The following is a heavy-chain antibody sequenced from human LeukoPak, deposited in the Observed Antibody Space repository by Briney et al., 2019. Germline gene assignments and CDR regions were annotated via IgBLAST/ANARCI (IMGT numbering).Heavy chain of an antibody. CDR1: GGSISNSNW. V-gene: IGHV4-4*02. Sequence: SGTLSLTCAVSGGSISNSNWWTWVRQPPGKGLEWIGEIFHSGTTNYNPSLKSRVTTSVDKSKNQFSLKLNSVTAADTAVYYCVRATFYYDRSGYRTFDYWGQGTLVTVSS. CDR3: VRATFYYDRSGYRTFDY. D-gene: IGHD3-22*01. J-gene: IGHJ4*02. CDR2: IFHSGTT.